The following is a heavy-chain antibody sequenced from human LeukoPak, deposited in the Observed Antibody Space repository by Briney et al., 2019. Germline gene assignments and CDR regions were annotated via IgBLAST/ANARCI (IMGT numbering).Heavy chain of an antibody. CDR3: ARDKSSIGALGMRGPEYYFDY. D-gene: IGHD6-6*01. Sequence: ASVKVSCKASGYTFTSYGISWVRQAPGQGLEWMGIINPSGGSTTYAQKFQGRVTMTRDMSTSTVHMELRSLRSEDTAVYYCARDKSSIGALGMRGPEYYFDYWGQGNLVTVSS. V-gene: IGHV1-46*01. J-gene: IGHJ4*02. CDR1: GYTFTSYG. CDR2: INPSGGST.